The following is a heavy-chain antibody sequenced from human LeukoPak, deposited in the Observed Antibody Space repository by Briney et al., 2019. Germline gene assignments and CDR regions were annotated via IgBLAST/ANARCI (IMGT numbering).Heavy chain of an antibody. CDR2: ISSSSSYI. J-gene: IGHJ4*02. CDR3: ARDLPKIAAAVQHFDY. D-gene: IGHD6-13*01. Sequence: GGSLRLSCAASGFTFSSYSMNWVRQAPGKGLEWVSSISSSSSYIYYADSVKGRFTISRDNAKNSLYLQMNSLRAEDTAVYYCARDLPKIAAAVQHFDYWGQGTLVTVSS. CDR1: GFTFSSYS. V-gene: IGHV3-21*01.